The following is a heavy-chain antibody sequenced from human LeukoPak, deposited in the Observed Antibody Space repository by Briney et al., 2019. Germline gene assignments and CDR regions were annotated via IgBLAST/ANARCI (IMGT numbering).Heavy chain of an antibody. J-gene: IGHJ4*02. CDR2: IHYSGRI. V-gene: IGHV4-34*01. Sequence: PSETLSLTCAVYGGSFSGYYWTWIRQPPGKGLEWIGEIHYSGRINYNPSLKRRVTISADTSNNHFSLKMNSVTAADTAVYYCSRGTDAYKCGNSWGQGTLVTVSS. CDR1: GGSFSGYY. CDR3: SRGTDAYKCGNS. D-gene: IGHD5-24*01.